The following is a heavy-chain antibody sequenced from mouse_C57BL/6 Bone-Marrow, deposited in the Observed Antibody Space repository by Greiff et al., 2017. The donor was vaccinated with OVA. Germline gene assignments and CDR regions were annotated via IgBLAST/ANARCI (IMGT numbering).Heavy chain of an antibody. J-gene: IGHJ4*01. Sequence: QVQLQQSGAELARPGASVKLSCKASGYTFTSYGISWVKQRTGQGLEWIGEIYPRSGNTYYNEKFKGKATLTADKSSSTAYMELRSLTSEDSAVYFWARLGTDDGNAMDYWGQGTSVTVSS. CDR1: GYTFTSYG. CDR2: IYPRSGNT. CDR3: ARLGTDDGNAMDY. V-gene: IGHV1-81*01. D-gene: IGHD2-12*01.